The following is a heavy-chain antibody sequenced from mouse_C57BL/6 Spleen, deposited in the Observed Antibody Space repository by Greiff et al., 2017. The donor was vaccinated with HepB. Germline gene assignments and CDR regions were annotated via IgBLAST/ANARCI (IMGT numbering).Heavy chain of an antibody. Sequence: VQLQQSGAELVRPGTSVKVSCKASGYAFTNYLIEWVKQRPGQGLEWIGVINPGSGGTNYNEKFKGKATLTADKSSSTAYMQLSSLTSEDSSVYFCARGGLYYGSSYDYWGQGTTLTVSS. CDR1: GYAFTNYL. CDR2: INPGSGGT. D-gene: IGHD1-1*01. CDR3: ARGGLYYGSSYDY. V-gene: IGHV1-54*01. J-gene: IGHJ2*01.